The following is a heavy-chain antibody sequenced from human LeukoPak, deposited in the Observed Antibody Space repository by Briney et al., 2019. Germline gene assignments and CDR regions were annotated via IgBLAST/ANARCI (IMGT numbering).Heavy chain of an antibody. CDR3: ARVVVRGYYYYYMDV. CDR2: IIPIFGTA. J-gene: IGHJ6*03. Sequence: ASVKVSCKASGGTFSSYAISWVRQAPGQGLEWMGGIIPIFGTANYAQKFQGRVTITTDESTSTAYMELSSLRSEDTAVYYCARVVVRGYYYYYMDVWGKGTTATVSS. D-gene: IGHD2-2*01. V-gene: IGHV1-69*05. CDR1: GGTFSSYA.